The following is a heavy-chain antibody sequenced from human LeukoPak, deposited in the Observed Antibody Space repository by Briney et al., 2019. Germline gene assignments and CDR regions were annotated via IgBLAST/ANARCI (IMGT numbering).Heavy chain of an antibody. Sequence: SETLSLTCTVSGYAITSGGFSWNWLRQPPGTGLEWIGCIYDRGPAYYNPSLKSRFTISVDRPKNQFFLNVTSLTAADTAVYYCARSRQATGLFNYWGQGTLVVVSS. J-gene: IGHJ4*02. V-gene: IGHV4-30-2*01. D-gene: IGHD3-10*01. CDR2: IYDRGPA. CDR3: ARSRQATGLFNY. CDR1: GYAITSGGFS.